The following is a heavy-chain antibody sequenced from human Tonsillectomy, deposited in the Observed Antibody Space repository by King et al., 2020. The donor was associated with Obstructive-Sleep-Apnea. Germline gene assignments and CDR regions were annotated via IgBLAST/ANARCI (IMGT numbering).Heavy chain of an antibody. Sequence: QLVQSGAEVKKPGASVKVSCKASGYTFTSYGISWVRQAPGQGLEWMGWISAYNGNTNYAQKLQGRVTMTTDTSTSTAYMELRSLGSDDTAVYYCARDGRVVVPAAMKPRYYYYGMDVWGQGTTVTVSS. CDR2: ISAYNGNT. D-gene: IGHD2-2*01. V-gene: IGHV1-18*04. J-gene: IGHJ6*02. CDR3: ARDGRVVVPAAMKPRYYYYGMDV. CDR1: GYTFTSYG.